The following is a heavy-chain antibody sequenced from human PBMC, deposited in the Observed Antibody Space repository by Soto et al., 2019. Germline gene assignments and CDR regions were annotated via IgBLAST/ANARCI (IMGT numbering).Heavy chain of an antibody. D-gene: IGHD2-8*01. Sequence: QVQLVQSGAEVMKPGASVKVSCKASGYTFTHYYIHWVRQAPGQGLEWMGMINPSGGSTDYAQKFEGRVTMTPDTSTTSVYMELSRLRSDDTAVYYCARPPLPGCINGGCYPGEHWRQGTLVTVSS. V-gene: IGHV1-46*01. CDR3: ARPPLPGCINGGCYPGEH. CDR1: GYTFTHYY. CDR2: INPSGGST. J-gene: IGHJ4*02.